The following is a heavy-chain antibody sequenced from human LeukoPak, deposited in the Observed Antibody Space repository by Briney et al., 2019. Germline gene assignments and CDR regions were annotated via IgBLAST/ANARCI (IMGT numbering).Heavy chain of an antibody. J-gene: IGHJ4*02. V-gene: IGHV4-4*07. CDR2: IYTSGYA. Sequence: SETLSLTCTVSGGSISSYYWSWIRQPAGKGLEWIGRIYTSGYADYNPSLNSRVTMSVDTSKNQFSLKLVSVTAADTAVYYCAREPPPDFDYWGQGTLVTVSS. CDR1: GGSISSYY. CDR3: AREPPPDFDY.